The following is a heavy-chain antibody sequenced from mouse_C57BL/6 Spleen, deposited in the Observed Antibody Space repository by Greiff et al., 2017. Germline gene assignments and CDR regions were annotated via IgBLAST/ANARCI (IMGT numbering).Heavy chain of an antibody. J-gene: IGHJ4*01. CDR1: GYAFSSYW. CDR2: IYPGDGDT. Sequence: QVQLQQSGAELVKPGASVKISCKASGYAFSSYWMHWVKQRPGKGLEWIGQIYPGDGDTNYNGKFKGKATLTADKSSSTAYMQLSSLTSEDSAVYFCAKALTGSNYYAMDYWGQGTSVTVSS. V-gene: IGHV1-80*01. D-gene: IGHD4-1*01. CDR3: AKALTGSNYYAMDY.